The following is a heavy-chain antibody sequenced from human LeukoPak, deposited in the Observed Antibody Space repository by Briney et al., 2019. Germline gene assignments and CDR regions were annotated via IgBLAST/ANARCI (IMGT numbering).Heavy chain of an antibody. Sequence: RGSLRLSCAASGFTFSIYTMSWVPQAPGKGLKWVSTISGGGGNTNYADSAKGRFTISRDNSKNTLYLQMNSLRAEDTAVYYCAKVVSDSDYYYYFRDVWGKGTTVTVSS. V-gene: IGHV3-23*01. D-gene: IGHD2-21*02. J-gene: IGHJ6*03. CDR2: ISGGGGNT. CDR3: AKVVSDSDYYYYFRDV. CDR1: GFTFSIYT.